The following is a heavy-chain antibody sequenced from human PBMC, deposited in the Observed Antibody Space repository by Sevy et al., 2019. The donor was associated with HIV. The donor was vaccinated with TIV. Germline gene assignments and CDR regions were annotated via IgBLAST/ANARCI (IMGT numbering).Heavy chain of an antibody. V-gene: IGHV1-18*01. CDR1: GYTFTSYG. D-gene: IGHD1-7*01. J-gene: IGHJ4*02. CDR2: ISAYNGNT. Sequence: ASVKVSCKASGYTFTSYGISWVRQAPGQGLEWMGWISAYNGNTNYAQKLQGRVTMTTDKSTSTAYMGLGSLGSDDTAVYYCAREGDEVITGTTDYWGQGTLVTVSS. CDR3: AREGDEVITGTTDY.